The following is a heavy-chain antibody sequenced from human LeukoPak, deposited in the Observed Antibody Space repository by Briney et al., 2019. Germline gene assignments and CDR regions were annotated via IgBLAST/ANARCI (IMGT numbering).Heavy chain of an antibody. J-gene: IGHJ5*02. CDR1: GGSISSYY. Sequence: PSETLSLTCTVSGGSISSYYWSWIRQPPGKGLEWIGHISYSGSTNYNPSLKSRVTISVDTSKNQFSLKLSSVTAADTALYYSSRGVSGFAGNWFFRCGGGTLVTVSS. D-gene: IGHD3-22*01. CDR2: ISYSGST. V-gene: IGHV4-59*01. CDR3: SRGVSGFAGNWFFR.